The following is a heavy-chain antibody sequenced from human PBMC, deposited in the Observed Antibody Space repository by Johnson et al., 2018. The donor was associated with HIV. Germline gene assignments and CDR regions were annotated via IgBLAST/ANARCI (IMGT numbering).Heavy chain of an antibody. CDR2: INWNGGST. V-gene: IGHV3-20*04. Sequence: VQLVESGGGVVQPGRSLRLSCAATGFTFNTYVMHWVRQAPGKGLEWVSGINWNGGSTGYADSVKGRFTISRDNAKNSLYLRMNSLRAEDTALYYCAREREDYGDNHDAFDIWGQGTMVTVSS. CDR1: GFTFNTYV. J-gene: IGHJ3*02. CDR3: AREREDYGDNHDAFDI. D-gene: IGHD4-17*01.